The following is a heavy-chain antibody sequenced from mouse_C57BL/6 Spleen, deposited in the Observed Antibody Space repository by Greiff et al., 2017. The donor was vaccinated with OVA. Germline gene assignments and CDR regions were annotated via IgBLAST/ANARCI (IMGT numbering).Heavy chain of an antibody. V-gene: IGHV5-4*01. Sequence: EVQLQESGGGLVKPGGSLKLSCAASGFTFSSYAMSWVRQTPEKRLEWVATISDGGSYTYYPANVKGRFTISRDNAKNNLYLQMSHLKSEDAAMYYCARDLNYYFDYWGQGTTLTVSS. CDR2: ISDGGSYT. CDR1: GFTFSSYA. J-gene: IGHJ2*01. CDR3: ARDLNYYFDY.